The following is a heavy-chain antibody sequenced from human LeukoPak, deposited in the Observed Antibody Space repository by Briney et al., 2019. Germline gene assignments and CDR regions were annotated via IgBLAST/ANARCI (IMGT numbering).Heavy chain of an antibody. CDR3: ARPITYYYYYMDV. Sequence: PGGSLRLSCAASGFTFSTYSMNWVRQAPGKGLEWVSYISSSSTTIYYADSVKGRFTISRDNAKNSLYLQMNSLRAEDTAVYYCARPITYYYYYMDVWGKGTTVTVSS. CDR1: GFTFSTYS. D-gene: IGHD1-14*01. V-gene: IGHV3-48*04. J-gene: IGHJ6*03. CDR2: ISSSSTTI.